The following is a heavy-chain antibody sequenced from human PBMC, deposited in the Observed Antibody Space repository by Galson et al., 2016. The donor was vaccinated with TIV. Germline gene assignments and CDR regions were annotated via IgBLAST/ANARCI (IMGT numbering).Heavy chain of an antibody. V-gene: IGHV5-51*01. J-gene: IGHJ3*02. CDR3: AKIGYCYSTTDCYAYDAFHI. D-gene: IGHD2-2*03. CDR1: GYSFTTFW. Sequence: QSGAEVKKPGESLKISCKASGYSFTTFWIGWVRQMPGKGLEWMGAIYPEDSDTRYRPSFQGPVTISADKSIRTAYLQWSSLKASDTAIYYCAKIGYCYSTTDCYAYDAFHIWGQGTMVPVSS. CDR2: IYPEDSDT.